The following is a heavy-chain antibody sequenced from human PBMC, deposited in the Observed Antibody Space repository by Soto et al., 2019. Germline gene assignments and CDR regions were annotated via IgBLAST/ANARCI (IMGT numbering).Heavy chain of an antibody. CDR3: ARGGYDFWSGYSDYYYYYMDV. CDR2: MNPNRGNT. V-gene: IGHV1-8*01. CDR1: GYTFTSYD. D-gene: IGHD3-3*01. J-gene: IGHJ6*03. Sequence: QVQLVQSGAEVKKPGASVKVSCKASGYTFTSYDINWVRQATGQGLEWMGWMNPNRGNTGYAQKFQGRVTMTRNTSISTAYMELSSLRSEDTAVYYCARGGYDFWSGYSDYYYYYMDVWGKGTTVTVSS.